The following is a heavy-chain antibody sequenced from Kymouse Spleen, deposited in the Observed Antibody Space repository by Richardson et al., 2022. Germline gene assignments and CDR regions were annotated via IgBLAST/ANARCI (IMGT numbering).Heavy chain of an antibody. Sequence: EVQLVESGGGLVQPGRSLRLSCAASGFTFDDYAMHWVRQAPGKGLEWVSGISWNSGSIGYADSVKGRFTISRDNAKNSLYLQMNSLRAEDTALYYCAKDGPGGAYYYGMDVWGQGTTVTVSS. D-gene: IGHD1-14*01,IGHD1-26*01. CDR3: AKDGPGGAYYYGMDV. V-gene: IGHV3-9*01. CDR2: ISWNSGSI. J-gene: IGHJ6*02. CDR1: GFTFDDYA.